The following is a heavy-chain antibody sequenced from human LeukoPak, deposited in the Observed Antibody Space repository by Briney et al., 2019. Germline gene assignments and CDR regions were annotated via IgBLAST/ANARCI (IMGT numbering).Heavy chain of an antibody. CDR2: IYYSGST. V-gene: IGHV4-59*01. CDR3: ARDKGIAAAGDFDY. D-gene: IGHD6-13*01. Sequence: SETLSLTCTVSGGSISSYYWSWIRQPPGKGLEWIGYIYYSGSTNYNPSLKSRVTISVDTSKNQFSLKPSSVTAADTAVYYCARDKGIAAAGDFDYWGQGTLVTVSS. CDR1: GGSISSYY. J-gene: IGHJ4*02.